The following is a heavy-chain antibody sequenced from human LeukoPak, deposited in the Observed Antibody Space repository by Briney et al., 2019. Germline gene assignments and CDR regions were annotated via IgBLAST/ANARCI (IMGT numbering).Heavy chain of an antibody. V-gene: IGHV3-23*01. CDR1: GITFSSYG. CDR2: ISSTGGTT. CDR3: ARDSSSDFDY. Sequence: GGSLRLSCAASGITFSSYGMSWVRQAPGKGLEWVSSISSTGGTTYYADSVKGRFTISRDNSKNTLYLQMNSLRAEDTAVYYCARDSSSDFDYWGQGTLVTVSS. D-gene: IGHD3-22*01. J-gene: IGHJ4*02.